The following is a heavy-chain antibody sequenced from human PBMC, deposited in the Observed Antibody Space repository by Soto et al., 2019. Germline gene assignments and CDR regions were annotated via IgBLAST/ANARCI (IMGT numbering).Heavy chain of an antibody. CDR2: ISGSGGST. CDR1: GFAVSNKY. CDR3: AKDSEYYYGSGSPTSIWFDP. V-gene: IGHV3-23*01. J-gene: IGHJ5*02. Sequence: GGSLRLSCAASGFAVSNKYMSWVRQAPGKELEWDSAISGSGGSTYYADSVKGRFTISRDNSKNTLYLQMNSLRAEDTAVYYCAKDSEYYYGSGSPTSIWFDPWGQGTLVTVSS. D-gene: IGHD3-10*01.